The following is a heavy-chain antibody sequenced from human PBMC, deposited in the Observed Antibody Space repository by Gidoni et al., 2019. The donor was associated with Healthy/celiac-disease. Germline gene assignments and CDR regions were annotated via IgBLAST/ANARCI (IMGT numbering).Heavy chain of an antibody. J-gene: IGHJ3*02. Sequence: QVQLVQSGAEVKKPGASVKVSCKASGSTFTSYYMHWVRQAPGQGLEWMGIINPSGGSTSYAQKFQGRVTMTRDTSTSTVYMELSSLRSEDTAVYYCARDAIRPNRLRYFDWAYWGYAFDIWGQGTMVTVSS. CDR1: GSTFTSYY. CDR2: INPSGGST. D-gene: IGHD3-9*01. V-gene: IGHV1-46*01. CDR3: ARDAIRPNRLRYFDWAYWGYAFDI.